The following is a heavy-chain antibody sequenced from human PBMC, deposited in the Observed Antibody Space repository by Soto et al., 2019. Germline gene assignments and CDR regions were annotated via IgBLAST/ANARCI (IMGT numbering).Heavy chain of an antibody. V-gene: IGHV1-46*03. CDR3: ARDQSCHDLRWWFDF. Sequence: ASVKVSCKAIGYSFTSHYMHWVRQAPGQGLEWMGTIYPGGVNIGYAQKFKGRVTMTKGTSTSTVYMELNSLTSEDTAVYYCARDQSCHDLRWWFDFWGQRTLVLGSS. CDR2: IYPGGVNI. CDR1: GYSFTSHY. D-gene: IGHD1-1*01. J-gene: IGHJ5*01.